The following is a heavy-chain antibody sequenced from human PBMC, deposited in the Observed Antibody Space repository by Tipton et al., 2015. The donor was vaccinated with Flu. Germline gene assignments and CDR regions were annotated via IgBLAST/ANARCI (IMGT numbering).Heavy chain of an antibody. CDR1: GCSISSYY. V-gene: IGHV4-34*01. CDR3: ARASYSRRSGGWFGP. J-gene: IGHJ5*02. D-gene: IGHD6-13*01. Sequence: TLSLTCTVSGCSISSYYWGLIRQPPGKGLEWIGEINHSGSTNYNPSLKSRVTISVDTSKNQFSLKRSSVTAADTAVYYCARASYSRRSGGWFGPRGQGTLVTVSS. CDR2: INHSGST.